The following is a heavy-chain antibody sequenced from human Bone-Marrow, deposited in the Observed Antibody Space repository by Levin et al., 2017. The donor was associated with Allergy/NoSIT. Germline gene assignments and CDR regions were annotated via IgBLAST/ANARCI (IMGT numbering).Heavy chain of an antibody. J-gene: IGHJ6*02. V-gene: IGHV3-30*04. D-gene: IGHD3-10*01. CDR2: ISYDGSNK. CDR1: GFTFSSYA. CDR3: ARDRSYYGSGSRRYYYYGMDV. Sequence: GGSLRLSCAASGFTFSSYAMHWVRQAPGKGLEWVAVISYDGSNKYYADSVKGRFTISRDNSKNTLYLQMNSLRAEDTAVYYCARDRSYYGSGSRRYYYYGMDVWGQGTTVTVSS.